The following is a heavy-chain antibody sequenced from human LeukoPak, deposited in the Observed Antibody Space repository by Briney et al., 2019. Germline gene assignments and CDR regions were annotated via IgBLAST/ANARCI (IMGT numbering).Heavy chain of an antibody. CDR2: IFPGDSDT. D-gene: IGHD1-26*01. V-gene: IGHV5-51*01. CDR1: GYSFSTYW. J-gene: IGHJ4*02. CDR3: ARRSYSASYYDY. Sequence: GESLKISCKGSGYSFSTYWIGWVRQMPGKGLEWMGIIFPGDSDTRYSPSFQSQVTISADKSISTAYLQWSSLKASDTAMYYCARRSYSASYYDYWGQGTLVTVSS.